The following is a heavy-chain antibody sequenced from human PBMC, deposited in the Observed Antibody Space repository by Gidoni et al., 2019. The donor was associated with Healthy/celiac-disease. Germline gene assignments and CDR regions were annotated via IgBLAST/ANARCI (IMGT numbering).Heavy chain of an antibody. Sequence: QVQLQESGPGLVQPSQTLSLTCTVSGCPISSGGYYWSWIRQHPGKGREWIGYIYYSGSTYYNPSLKSRVTISVDTSKNQFSLKLSSVTAADTAVYYCARAPWHGPNWFDPWGQGTLVTVSS. CDR1: GCPISSGGYY. CDR2: IYYSGST. J-gene: IGHJ5*02. D-gene: IGHD5-12*01. V-gene: IGHV4-31*03. CDR3: ARAPWHGPNWFDP.